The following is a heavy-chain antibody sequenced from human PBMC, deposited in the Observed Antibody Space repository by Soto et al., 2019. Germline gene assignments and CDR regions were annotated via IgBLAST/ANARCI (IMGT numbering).Heavy chain of an antibody. CDR3: ARHLHTIFGGPGHTTFDY. V-gene: IGHV4-59*08. D-gene: IGHD3-3*01. Sequence: QVQLQESGPGLVKPSETLSLTCTVSGGSISSYYWSWIRQPPGKGLEWIGYIYYSGSTNYNPSLKSRVTISVDTSKNQFSLKLSSVTAADTAVYYCARHLHTIFGGPGHTTFDYWGQGTLVTVSS. J-gene: IGHJ4*02. CDR1: GGSISSYY. CDR2: IYYSGST.